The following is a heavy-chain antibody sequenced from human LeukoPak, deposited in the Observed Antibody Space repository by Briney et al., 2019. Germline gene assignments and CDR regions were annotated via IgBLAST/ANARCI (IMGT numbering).Heavy chain of an antibody. CDR1: GGPISSCNW. D-gene: IGHD5-12*01. CDR3: EESVYSGYDGDAFDI. Sequence: SGTLTLTCAVSGGPISSCNWLSWVRPPPGDGLGCIGEIYHSGNTNYKPSLKPRFTISIDNSKNNFSLNLNTVTPADTAVYHCEESVYSGYDGDAFDIWGQGTMVTVSS. J-gene: IGHJ3*02. CDR2: IYHSGNT. V-gene: IGHV4-4*02.